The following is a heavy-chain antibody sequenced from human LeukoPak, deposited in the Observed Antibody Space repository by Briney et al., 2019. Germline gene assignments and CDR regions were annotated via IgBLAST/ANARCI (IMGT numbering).Heavy chain of an antibody. D-gene: IGHD3-22*01. J-gene: IGHJ4*02. CDR1: GGTFSNYA. CDR2: IIPIFGTA. Sequence: VASVKVSCKASGGTFSNYAINWVRQAPGPGLEWMGGIIPIFGTANYAQKFQGRVTIIADESTSTVYMELNSLKSEDTAVYYCARGWDYDSGGRPTAYVYWGQGTLVTVSS. CDR3: ARGWDYDSGGRPTAYVY. V-gene: IGHV1-69*13.